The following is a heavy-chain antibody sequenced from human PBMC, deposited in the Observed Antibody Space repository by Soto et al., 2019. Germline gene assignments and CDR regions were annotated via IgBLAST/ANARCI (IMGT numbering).Heavy chain of an antibody. J-gene: IGHJ5*02. CDR2: IYYSGST. Sequence: QVQLQESGPGLVKPSQTLSLPCTVSGGSISSGGYYWSWMRQHPGKGLEWIGYIYYSGSTYYNPSLKSLVTISVDTSKNQFSLKLSSVTAADTAVYYCARVGGINWFDPWGQGTLVTVSS. CDR3: ARVGGINWFDP. CDR1: GGSISSGGYY. D-gene: IGHD1-20*01. V-gene: IGHV4-31*01.